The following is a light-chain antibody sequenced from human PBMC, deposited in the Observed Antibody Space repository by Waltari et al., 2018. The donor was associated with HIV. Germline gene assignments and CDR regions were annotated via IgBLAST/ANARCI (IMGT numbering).Light chain of an antibody. CDR3: AAWDDSLNGVV. CDR2: SNN. CDR1: SPHIGSNT. V-gene: IGLV1-44*01. J-gene: IGLJ2*01. Sequence: QSVLTQPPSASGTPGQRVTISCSGSSPHIGSNTVTCYQQLPGTAPKLLIYSNNQRPSGVPDRFSGSKSGTSASLAISGLQSEDEADYYCAAWDDSLNGVVFGGGTKLTVL.